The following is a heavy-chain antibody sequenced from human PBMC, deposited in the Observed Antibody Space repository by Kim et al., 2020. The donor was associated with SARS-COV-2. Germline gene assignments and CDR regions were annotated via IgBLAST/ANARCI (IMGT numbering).Heavy chain of an antibody. Sequence: GGSLRLSCAASGFTFSNAWMNWVRQAPGKGLECVGRIKSKTDGATTDYAPPVKGRFTISRDDSKNTLYLQMNSLKIEDTAVYYCTTGDYWGQGTLVTVSS. J-gene: IGHJ4*02. V-gene: IGHV3-15*01. CDR3: TTGDY. CDR2: IKSKTDGATT. CDR1: GFTFSNAW.